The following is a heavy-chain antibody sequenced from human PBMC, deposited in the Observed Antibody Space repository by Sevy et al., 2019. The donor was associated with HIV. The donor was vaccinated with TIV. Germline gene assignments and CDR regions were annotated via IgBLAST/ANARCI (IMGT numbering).Heavy chain of an antibody. J-gene: IGHJ4*02. V-gene: IGHV7-4-1*02. CDR3: ARAEVDTAIEGFDY. CDR1: GYTVTRYS. Sequence: ASVKVSCKASGYTVTRYSMNWVRQAPGQGLEWMGWINTNTGNPTYAQGFTGRFVFSLDTSVSTAYLQISSLKADDTAVYYCARAEVDTAIEGFDYWGQGTLVTVSS. D-gene: IGHD5-18*01. CDR2: INTNTGNP.